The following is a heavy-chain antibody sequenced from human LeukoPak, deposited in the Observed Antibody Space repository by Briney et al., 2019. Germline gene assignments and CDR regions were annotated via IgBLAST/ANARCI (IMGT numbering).Heavy chain of an antibody. J-gene: IGHJ6*03. CDR1: GDSISSSSYY. Sequence: SETLSLTCTVSGDSISSSSYYWGWIRQPPRKGLEWIGSIYYSGSTYNNPSLKSRVTISVDTSKKQFSLKLSSVTAADTAVYYCTRGVPALCYFYYYMDAWGKGTTVTVFS. D-gene: IGHD2-2*01. V-gene: IGHV4-39*01. CDR2: IYYSGST. CDR3: TRGVPALCYFYYYMDA.